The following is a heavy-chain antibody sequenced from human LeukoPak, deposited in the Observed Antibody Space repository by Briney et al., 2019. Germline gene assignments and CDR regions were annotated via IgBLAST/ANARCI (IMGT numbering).Heavy chain of an antibody. CDR1: GGSISSGSYY. J-gene: IGHJ4*02. CDR3: ARYYDGSGSYDY. V-gene: IGHV4-61*02. D-gene: IGHD3-10*01. Sequence: SETLSLTCTVSGGSISSGSYYWSWIRQPAGKGLEWIGRIYTSGSTNYNPSLKSRVTISVDTSKNQFSLKLSSVTAADTAVYYCARYYDGSGSYDYWGQGTLVTVSS. CDR2: IYTSGST.